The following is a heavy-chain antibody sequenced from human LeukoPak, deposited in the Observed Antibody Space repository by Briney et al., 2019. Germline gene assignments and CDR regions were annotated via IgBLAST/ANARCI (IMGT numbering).Heavy chain of an antibody. Sequence: PGGSLRLSCAASGFTLSSYGMHWVRQAPGKGLEWVAFIRYDGSNKYYADSVKGRFTISRDNSKNTLYLQMNSLRAEDTAVYYCAKDHCSSTSCYAGGYFDYWGQGTLVTVSS. J-gene: IGHJ4*02. V-gene: IGHV3-30*02. CDR1: GFTLSSYG. D-gene: IGHD2-2*01. CDR2: IRYDGSNK. CDR3: AKDHCSSTSCYAGGYFDY.